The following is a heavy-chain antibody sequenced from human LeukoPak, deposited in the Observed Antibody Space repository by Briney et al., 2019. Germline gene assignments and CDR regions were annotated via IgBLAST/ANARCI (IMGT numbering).Heavy chain of an antibody. J-gene: IGHJ4*02. D-gene: IGHD6-13*01. CDR2: IYYSGST. Sequence: PSETLSLTCTVSGGSISSSSYYWGWIRQPPGKGLEWIGSIYYSGSTYYNPSLKSRVTISVDTSKNQFSLKLSSVTAADTAVYYCARHPAGAAGTDWGQGTLVAVSS. V-gene: IGHV4-39*01. CDR1: GGSISSSSYY. CDR3: ARHPAGAAGTD.